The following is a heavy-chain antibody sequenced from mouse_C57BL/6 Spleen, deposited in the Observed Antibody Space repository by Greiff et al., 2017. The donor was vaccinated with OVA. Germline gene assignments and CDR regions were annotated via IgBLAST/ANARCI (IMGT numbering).Heavy chain of an antibody. CDR3: ARQEPYYGPHYDAMDY. CDR1: GYTFTSYW. Sequence: QVQLQQPGAELVKPGASVKLSCKASGYTFTSYWMHWVKQRPGQGLEWIGMIHPNSGSTNYNEKFKSKATLTVDKSSSTAYMQLSSLTSEDSAVYYGARQEPYYGPHYDAMDYWGQGTSVTVSA. D-gene: IGHD1-2*01. V-gene: IGHV1-64*01. CDR2: IHPNSGST. J-gene: IGHJ4*01.